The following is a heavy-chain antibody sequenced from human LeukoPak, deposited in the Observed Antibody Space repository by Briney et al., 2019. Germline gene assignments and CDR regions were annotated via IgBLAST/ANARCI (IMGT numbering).Heavy chain of an antibody. D-gene: IGHD5-24*01. CDR1: GFTVSTNY. CDR3: ARGARDGYNF. J-gene: IGHJ4*02. Sequence: PGGSLRLSCAASGFTVSTNYMSWVRQAPGKGLEWVSVIYSGGGTYYADSVKGRFTISRDNGKNSLYLQMNSPRAEDTAVYYCARGARDGYNFWGQGTLVTVSS. CDR2: IYSGGGT. V-gene: IGHV3-66*01.